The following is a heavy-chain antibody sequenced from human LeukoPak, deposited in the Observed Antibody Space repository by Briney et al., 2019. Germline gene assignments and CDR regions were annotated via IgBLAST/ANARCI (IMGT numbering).Heavy chain of an antibody. CDR1: GYSISSGYY. V-gene: IGHV4-38-2*02. D-gene: IGHD1-26*01. CDR3: ARVGYSGALIGAFDI. CDR2: IYHSGSP. Sequence: SETLSLTCTVSGYSISSGYYWGWIRQPPGKGLEWIGRIYHSGSPYFNPSLKSRIPISVDTSKNQFSLTLNSVTAADTAVYSCARVGYSGALIGAFDIWGQGTMVTVSS. J-gene: IGHJ3*02.